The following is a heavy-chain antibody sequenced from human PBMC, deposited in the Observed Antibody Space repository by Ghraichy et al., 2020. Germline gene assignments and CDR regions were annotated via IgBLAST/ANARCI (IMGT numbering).Heavy chain of an antibody. Sequence: GGSLRLSCAASGFTFDDYTMHWVRQAPGKGLEWVSLISWDGGSTYYADSVKGRFTISRDNSKNSLYLQMNSLRTEDTALYYCAKDLGARVRGVIYYYYGMDVWGQGTTVTVSS. CDR2: ISWDGGST. D-gene: IGHD3-10*01. CDR3: AKDLGARVRGVIYYYYGMDV. V-gene: IGHV3-43*01. J-gene: IGHJ6*02. CDR1: GFTFDDYT.